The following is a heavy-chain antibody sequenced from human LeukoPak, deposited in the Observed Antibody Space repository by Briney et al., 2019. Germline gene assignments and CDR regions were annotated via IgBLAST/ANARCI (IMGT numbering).Heavy chain of an antibody. D-gene: IGHD5-18*01. CDR1: GYSFTSYW. CDR2: FYPGDSDT. V-gene: IGHV5-51*01. CDR3: GRSTVDTAYYFDY. Sequence: RGESLKISCKGSGYSFTSYWIGWVRQMPGKGLEWMGIFYPGDSDTRYSPSFQGQVTISADKSISTAYLQWSSLKASDTAMYYCGRSTVDTAYYFDYWGQGTLVTVSS. J-gene: IGHJ4*02.